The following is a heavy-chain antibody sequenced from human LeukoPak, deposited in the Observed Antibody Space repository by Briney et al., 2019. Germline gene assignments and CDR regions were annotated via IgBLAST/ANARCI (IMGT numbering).Heavy chain of an antibody. V-gene: IGHV3-7*01. CDR1: GFTVSSYW. J-gene: IGHJ6*02. CDR2: IKQDGSEK. D-gene: IGHD3-9*01. CDR3: ARGPPGYHQNSYYYGMDV. Sequence: PGGSLRLSCAASGFTVSSYWMSWVRQAPGKGLEWVANIKQDGSEKYYVDSVKGLFTISRDNAKNSLYLQMNSLRAEDTAVYYRARGPPGYHQNSYYYGMDVWGQGTTVTVSS.